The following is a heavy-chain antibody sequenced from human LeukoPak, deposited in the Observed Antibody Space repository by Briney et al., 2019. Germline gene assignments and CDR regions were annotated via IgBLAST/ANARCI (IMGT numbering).Heavy chain of an antibody. V-gene: IGHV5-51*01. CDR3: ARHWSRAAADTIDY. D-gene: IGHD6-13*01. J-gene: IGHJ4*02. CDR2: IFPGDSDT. Sequence: GESLKISCKASGYIFANYWIGWGRRRPGKGRGGMGIIFPGDSDTRYSPSFQGQVTISVDKSISTAYLQWSSLKASDTAMYYCARHWSRAAADTIDYWGQGTLVTVSS. CDR1: GYIFANYW.